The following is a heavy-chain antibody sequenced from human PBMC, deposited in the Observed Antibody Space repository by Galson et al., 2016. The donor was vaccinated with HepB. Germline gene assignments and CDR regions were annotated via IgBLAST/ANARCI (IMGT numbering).Heavy chain of an antibody. J-gene: IGHJ4*02. D-gene: IGHD2-2*01. CDR3: AREVPAACNFDY. CDR1: GYTFTSYC. V-gene: IGHV1-18*04. CDR2: IATYNGDT. Sequence: SVKVSCKASGYTFTSYCISWVRQAPGQGLEWMGWIATYNGDTNYAQKFQGRLTMTTDTSTTTAYMELRSLRSEDSAVYYCAREVPAACNFDYWGQGILVSVSS.